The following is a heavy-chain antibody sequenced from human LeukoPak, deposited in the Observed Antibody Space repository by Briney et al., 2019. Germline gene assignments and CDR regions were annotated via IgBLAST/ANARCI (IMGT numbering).Heavy chain of an antibody. CDR1: GESVNGFY. CDR2: IYYSGST. CDR3: ARDYGDYMYDY. D-gene: IGHD4-17*01. J-gene: IGHJ4*02. Sequence: SETLSLTCAVSGESVNGFYWNWIRQPPGKGLEWIGYIYYSGSTNYNPSLKSRVTISVDTSKNQFSLKLSSVTAADTAVYYCARDYGDYMYDYWGQGTLVTVSS. V-gene: IGHV4-59*02.